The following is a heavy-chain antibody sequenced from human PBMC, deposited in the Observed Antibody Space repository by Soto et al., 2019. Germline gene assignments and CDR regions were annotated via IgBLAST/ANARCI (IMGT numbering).Heavy chain of an antibody. CDR1: GFTFSSYA. J-gene: IGHJ6*01. CDR3: ARVGRVGVLLWGFGRFGEYGMDV. D-gene: IGHD3-10*01. CDR2: ISYDGSNK. V-gene: IGHV3-30-3*01. Sequence: QVQLVESGGGVVQPGRSLRLSCAASGFTFSSYAMHWVRQAPGKGLEWVAVISYDGSNKYYADTVKGRFTISRDNSKTTLVLARTSRSGEGTAVYYWARVGRVGVLLWGFGRFGEYGMDVWGQGRTVTVSS.